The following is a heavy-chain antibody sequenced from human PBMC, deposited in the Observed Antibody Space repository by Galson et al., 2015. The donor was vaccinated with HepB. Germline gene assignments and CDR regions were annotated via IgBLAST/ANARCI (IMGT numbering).Heavy chain of an antibody. CDR3: ARTRGLPYYFDS. CDR1: GLTFNYYT. Sequence: SLRLSCAASGLTFNYYTMNWVRQAPGKGLEWVSSISASGGYIYSADSVKGRFTISRDNAKNTLYLQMNSLRAEDTAVYYCARTRGLPYYFDSWGQGTLVSVSS. J-gene: IGHJ4*02. V-gene: IGHV3-21*01. D-gene: IGHD4-11*01. CDR2: ISASGGYI.